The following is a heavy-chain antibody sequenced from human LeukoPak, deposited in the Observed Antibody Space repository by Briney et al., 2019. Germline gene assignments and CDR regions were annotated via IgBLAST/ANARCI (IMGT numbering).Heavy chain of an antibody. V-gene: IGHV1-69*13. Sequence: SVKVSCKASGYTFTSYGISWVRQAPGHGLEWMGGIIPIFGTANYAQKFQGRVTITADESTSTAYMELSSLRSEGTAVYYCARDYYDILTGYYGAYFVYWGQGTLVSVSS. CDR3: ARDYYDILTGYYGAYFVY. CDR2: IIPIFGTA. J-gene: IGHJ4*02. CDR1: GYTFTSYG. D-gene: IGHD3-9*01.